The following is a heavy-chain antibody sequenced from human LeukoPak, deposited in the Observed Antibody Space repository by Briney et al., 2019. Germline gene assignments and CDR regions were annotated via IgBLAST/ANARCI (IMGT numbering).Heavy chain of an antibody. D-gene: IGHD6-19*01. J-gene: IGHJ4*02. CDR3: AKDLSWRYYNSSGWYN. CDR1: GLTFSSHW. CDR2: ITNDGSST. Sequence: GGSLRLSCAASGLTFSSHWMHWVRQAPGKGLVWVSRITNDGSSTTYADSVKGRFTISRDNSKNTLYLQMNSLRAEDTAVYYCAKDLSWRYYNSSGWYNWGQGTLVTVSS. V-gene: IGHV3-74*01.